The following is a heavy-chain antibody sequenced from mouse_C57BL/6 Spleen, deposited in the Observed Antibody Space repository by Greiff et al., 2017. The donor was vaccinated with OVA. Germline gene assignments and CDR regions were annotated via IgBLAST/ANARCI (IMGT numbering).Heavy chain of an antibody. J-gene: IGHJ3*01. CDR2: ISSGGDYI. CDR3: TRDPYGSRGRFAY. V-gene: IGHV5-9-1*02. D-gene: IGHD1-1*01. CDR1: GFTFSSYS. Sequence: EVKLMESGEGLVKPGGSLKLSCAASGFTFSSYSMSLVSQTPEKRLEWVAYISSGGDYIYYADTVKGRFTISRDNARNTLYLQMSSLKSEDTAMYYCTRDPYGSRGRFAYWGQGTLVTVSA.